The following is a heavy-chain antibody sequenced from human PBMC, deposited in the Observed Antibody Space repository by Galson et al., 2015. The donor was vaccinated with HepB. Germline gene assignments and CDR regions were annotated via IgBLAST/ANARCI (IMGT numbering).Heavy chain of an antibody. CDR2: IRSKAYGGTT. CDR3: TRDGGVWIFGVVHDAFDI. J-gene: IGHJ3*02. CDR1: GFTFGDYA. D-gene: IGHD3-3*01. V-gene: IGHV3-49*03. Sequence: SLRLSCAASGFTFGDYAMSWFRQAPGKGLEWVGFIRSKAYGGTTEYAASVKGRFTISRDDSKSIAYLQMNSLKTEDTAVYYCTRDGGVWIFGVVHDAFDIWGQGTMVTVSS.